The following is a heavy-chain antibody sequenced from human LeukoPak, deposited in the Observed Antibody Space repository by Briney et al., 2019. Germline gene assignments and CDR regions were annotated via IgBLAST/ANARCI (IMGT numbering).Heavy chain of an antibody. CDR1: GYTFTSYA. V-gene: IGHV1-3*01. Sequence: ASVKVSCKASGYTFTSYAMHWVRQAPGQRLEWMGWINAGNGNTKYSQEFQGRVTITRDTSTSTAYMELRSLRSDDTAVYYCARWDYYGSGSYYKTFDYWGQGTLVTVSS. CDR2: INAGNGNT. D-gene: IGHD3-10*01. CDR3: ARWDYYGSGSYYKTFDY. J-gene: IGHJ4*01.